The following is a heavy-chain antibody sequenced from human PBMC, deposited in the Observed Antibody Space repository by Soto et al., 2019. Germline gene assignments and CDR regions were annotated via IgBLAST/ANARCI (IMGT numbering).Heavy chain of an antibody. CDR3: AKDRNCTPTVRYTVSDP. J-gene: IGHJ5*02. D-gene: IGHD3-16*02. V-gene: IGHV1-18*01. Sequence: GATVKVSCKASGYSFTKFGISWVRQGPGEGLEWMGWISTSNGKTNYAQKFQGRVIVTTDTSTSTAYMELRSLRSDDTAVYYCAKDRNCTPTVRYTVSDPCGQGTPVTDSA. CDR2: ISTSNGKT. CDR1: GYSFTKFG.